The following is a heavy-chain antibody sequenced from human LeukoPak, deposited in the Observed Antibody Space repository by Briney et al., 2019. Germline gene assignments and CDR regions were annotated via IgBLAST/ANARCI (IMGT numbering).Heavy chain of an antibody. J-gene: IGHJ4*02. CDR3: ARLMIVVVITTD. V-gene: IGHV4-59*08. CDR1: SGSISSYY. CDR2: VYYNGST. Sequence: SETLSLTCTVSSGSISSYYWSWIRQPPGKGLEWIGHVYYNGSTNYNPSLKSRVTISVDTSKNQFSLKLTSVTAADTAVYYCARLMIVVVITTDWGQGTLVTVSS. D-gene: IGHD3-22*01.